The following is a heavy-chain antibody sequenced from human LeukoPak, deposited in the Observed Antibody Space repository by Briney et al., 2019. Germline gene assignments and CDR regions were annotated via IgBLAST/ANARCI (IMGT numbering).Heavy chain of an antibody. Sequence: PGGSLRLSCAASGFTVSSNYMSWVRQAPGKGLEWVSVIYSGGSTYYADSVKGRFTISRDNSKNTLYLQMNSLRAEDTAVYYCARVLSHDSSGYASHDAFDIWGQGTMVTVSS. CDR3: ARVLSHDSSGYASHDAFDI. CDR2: IYSGGST. CDR1: GFTVSSNY. V-gene: IGHV3-66*01. J-gene: IGHJ3*02. D-gene: IGHD3-22*01.